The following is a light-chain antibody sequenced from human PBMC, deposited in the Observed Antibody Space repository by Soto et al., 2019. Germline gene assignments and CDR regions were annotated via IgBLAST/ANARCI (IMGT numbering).Light chain of an antibody. CDR3: QTWATGIRV. V-gene: IGLV4-69*01. CDR2: VNSDGSH. Sequence: QPVLTQSPSASASLGASVKLTCTLSSGHSSYAIAWHQQQPEKGPRYMMKVNSDGSHNKGDGIPDRFSGSSSGAERYLTISSLQSEEEADYYCQTWATGIRVFGGGTKVTVL. CDR1: SGHSSYA. J-gene: IGLJ3*02.